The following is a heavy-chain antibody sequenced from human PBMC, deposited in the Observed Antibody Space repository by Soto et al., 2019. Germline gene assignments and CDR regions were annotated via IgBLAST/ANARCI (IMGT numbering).Heavy chain of an antibody. D-gene: IGHD2-2*02. CDR3: ARGYCSSTSYYTFDY. Sequence: GASVKVSCKASGYTFTSYGISWVRRAPGQGLEWMGWISAYNGNTNYAQKLQGRVTMTTDTSTSTAYMELRSLRSDDTAVYYCARGYCSSTSYYTFDYWGQGTLVTVSS. CDR1: GYTFTSYG. V-gene: IGHV1-18*04. J-gene: IGHJ4*02. CDR2: ISAYNGNT.